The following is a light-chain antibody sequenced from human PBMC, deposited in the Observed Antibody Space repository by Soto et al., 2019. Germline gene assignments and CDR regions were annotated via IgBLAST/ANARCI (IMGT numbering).Light chain of an antibody. V-gene: IGLV2-8*01. CDR1: NGDVGSYNY. Sequence: QSVLTQPASVSGSPGQSITISCTGTNGDVGSYNYVSWYQQHPGKAPKLMIYEVNKRPSGVPDRFSGSKSGNTASLTVSGLQAEDEADYYCSSYAGSSNVFGTGTKVTVL. CDR3: SSYAGSSNV. CDR2: EVN. J-gene: IGLJ1*01.